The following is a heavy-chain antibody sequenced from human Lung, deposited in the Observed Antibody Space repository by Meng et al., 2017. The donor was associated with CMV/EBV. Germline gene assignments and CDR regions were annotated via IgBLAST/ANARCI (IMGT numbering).Heavy chain of an antibody. CDR1: GYTFTNYL. V-gene: IGHV1-46*01. CDR2: INTGSGST. Sequence: ASXXVSXKASGYTFTNYLMHWVRQGPGQGLDWMGVINTGSGSTNYVQKFQGRVSMTRDTSTSTVYMEVSSLRSEDTAVYCCARDSSGSYYGAFDIWGRGTMVTVSS. CDR3: ARDSSGSYYGAFDI. J-gene: IGHJ3*02. D-gene: IGHD1-26*01.